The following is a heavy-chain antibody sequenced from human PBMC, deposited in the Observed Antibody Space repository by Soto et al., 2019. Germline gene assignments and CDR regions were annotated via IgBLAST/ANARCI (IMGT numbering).Heavy chain of an antibody. CDR2: LHYSGSA. D-gene: IGHD3-16*01. CDR1: VPSTREYD. Sequence: SEALSLPSTVSVPSTREYDERCVRQSPGKGLEHIGYLHYSGSANYNASLKSRVTISMDTSKNQFFLKLTSVTAADTAIYYCARSGHTFVGVVWGQGIPVTVSS. J-gene: IGHJ4*02. V-gene: IGHV4-59*01. CDR3: ARSGHTFVGVV.